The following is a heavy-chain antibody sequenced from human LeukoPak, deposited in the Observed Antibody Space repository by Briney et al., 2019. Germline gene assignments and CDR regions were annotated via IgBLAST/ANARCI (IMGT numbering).Heavy chain of an antibody. V-gene: IGHV1-18*01. D-gene: IGHD3-3*01. CDR1: GYTFTSYG. CDR2: ISAHNGNT. CDR3: ARGDFWSGYYTRTMFFDY. J-gene: IGHJ4*02. Sequence: ASVKVSCKASGYTFTSYGISWVRQAPGQGLEWMGWISAHNGNTNYAQKLQGRVTMTTDTSTSTAYMELRSLRSDDTAVYYCARGDFWSGYYTRTMFFDYWGQGTLVTVSS.